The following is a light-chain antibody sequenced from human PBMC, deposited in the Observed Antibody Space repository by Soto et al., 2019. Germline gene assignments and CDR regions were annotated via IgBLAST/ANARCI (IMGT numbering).Light chain of an antibody. CDR2: GAS. CDR3: QQYGSSPQT. V-gene: IGKV3-20*01. CDR1: QSGSDSY. J-gene: IGKJ1*01. Sequence: EITLKQRPGTLSLSTGERATLSCRASQSGSDSYLAWYQQKPGQAPRLLIYGASSRATCIPDRFSGSGSGTDFTLTISRLEPEDFAVYYCQQYGSSPQTFGQGPKVDIK.